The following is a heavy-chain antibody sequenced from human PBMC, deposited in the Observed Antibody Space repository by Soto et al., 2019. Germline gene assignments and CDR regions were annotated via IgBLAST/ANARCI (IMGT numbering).Heavy chain of an antibody. Sequence: PSETLSLTCTVSGGSISSYYWSWIRQPPGKGLEWVGYIYYSGSTNYNPSRKSRVTISVDTSKNQFSLKLSSVTAADTAVYYCAREGCSSTSCSPYYYYGMDVWGQGTTVTVSS. CDR1: GGSISSYY. J-gene: IGHJ6*02. CDR3: AREGCSSTSCSPYYYYGMDV. CDR2: IYYSGST. V-gene: IGHV4-59*01. D-gene: IGHD2-2*01.